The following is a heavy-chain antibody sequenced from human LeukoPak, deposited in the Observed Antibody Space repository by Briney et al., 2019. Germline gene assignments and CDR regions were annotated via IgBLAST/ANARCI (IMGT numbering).Heavy chain of an antibody. D-gene: IGHD3-3*01. CDR1: GGPINSGNSF. J-gene: IGHJ6*03. CDR2: IYYSGIA. Sequence: SETLSLTCSVSGGPINSGNSFWSWIRQPPGKGLEYIGRIYYSGIAYYNPSLESRVSISVDTSQSQFSLKVTSVTAADTAVYYCARHGGYDFWSGYLYYYYHMDVWGKGTTVTVSS. V-gene: IGHV4-39*01. CDR3: ARHGGYDFWSGYLYYYYHMDV.